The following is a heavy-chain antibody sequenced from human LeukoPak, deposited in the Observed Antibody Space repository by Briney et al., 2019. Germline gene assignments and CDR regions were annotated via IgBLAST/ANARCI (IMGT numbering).Heavy chain of an antibody. CDR2: ISGSGGST. V-gene: IGHV3-23*01. CDR1: GCTFSSYA. D-gene: IGHD3-10*01. Sequence: GGSLRLSCAASGCTFSSYAMSWVRQAPGKGLEWVSAISGSGGSTYYADSVKGRFTISRDNSKNTLYLQMNSLRAEDTAVYYCAKGRFGEFLMDVWGQGTTVTVSS. J-gene: IGHJ6*02. CDR3: AKGRFGEFLMDV.